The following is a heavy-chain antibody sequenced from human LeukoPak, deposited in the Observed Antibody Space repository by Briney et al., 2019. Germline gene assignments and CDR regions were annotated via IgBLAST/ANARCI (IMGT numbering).Heavy chain of an antibody. CDR1: GGSISSYY. V-gene: IGHV4-59*01. Sequence: SETLSLTCTVSGGSISSYYWSWIRQPPGKGLEWIGYIYYSGSTNYNPSLKSRVTISVDTSKNQFSLKPSSVTAADTAVYYCAREAVLPSYYYYGMDVWGQGTTVTVS. J-gene: IGHJ6*02. CDR2: IYYSGST. CDR3: AREAVLPSYYYYGMDV. D-gene: IGHD3-10*01.